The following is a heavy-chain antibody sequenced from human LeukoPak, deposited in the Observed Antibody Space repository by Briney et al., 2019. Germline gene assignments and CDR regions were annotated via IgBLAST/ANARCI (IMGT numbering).Heavy chain of an antibody. J-gene: IGHJ4*02. CDR1: GYTFTSYY. CDR3: ARDLGRAGYAWGSYQDY. V-gene: IGHV1-46*01. D-gene: IGHD3-16*01. Sequence: ASVKVSCKASGYTFTSYYMHWVRQAPGQGLEWMGIINPSGGSTSYAQKFQGRVTMTRDTSTSTVYMELSSLRSEDTAVYYCARDLGRAGYAWGSYQDYWGQGTLVTVSS. CDR2: INPSGGST.